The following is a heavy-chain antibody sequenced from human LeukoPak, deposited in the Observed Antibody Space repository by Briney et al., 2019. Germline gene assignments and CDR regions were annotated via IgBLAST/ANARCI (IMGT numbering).Heavy chain of an antibody. CDR2: ISSSGTTI. CDR3: ARLLVATPGVDP. Sequence: GGSLRLSCAASGFTFSSYEMHWVRQAPGKGLEWVADISSSGTTIYYADSVKGRFTISRDNAKNSLYLQMNSLRAEDTAVYYCARLLVATPGVDPWGQGTLVTVSS. J-gene: IGHJ5*02. V-gene: IGHV3-48*03. CDR1: GFTFSSYE. D-gene: IGHD5-12*01.